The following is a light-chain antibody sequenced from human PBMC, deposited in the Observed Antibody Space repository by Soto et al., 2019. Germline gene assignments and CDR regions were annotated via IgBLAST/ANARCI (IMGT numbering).Light chain of an antibody. CDR2: DVN. J-gene: IGLJ1*01. CDR1: SSDVGGYNY. V-gene: IGLV2-11*01. Sequence: QSALTQPRSVSGSPGHSVTIPCAGTSSDVGGYNYVSWYQHHPGKAPKLMICDVNKRPSGVPDRFSGSKSGNTASLTISGLQAEDEADYYCCSYAGAYTDVFGTGTKVTVL. CDR3: CSYAGAYTDV.